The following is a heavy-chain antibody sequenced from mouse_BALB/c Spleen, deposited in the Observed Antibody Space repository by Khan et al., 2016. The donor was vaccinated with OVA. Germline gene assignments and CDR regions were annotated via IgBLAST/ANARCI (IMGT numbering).Heavy chain of an antibody. CDR1: GYSFTNYY. V-gene: IGHV1S135*01. Sequence: VQLQQSGPELMKPGASVKISCTASGYSFTNYYIHWVKQSHGQSLERIGYIDPFNGGTNYNQKFKGTATLTVDKSSSTAYMHLSSLTSEDSAVYYCTRLGTTGWFAYWGQGTLVTVSA. CDR2: IDPFNGGT. J-gene: IGHJ3*01. D-gene: IGHD2-13*01. CDR3: TRLGTTGWFAY.